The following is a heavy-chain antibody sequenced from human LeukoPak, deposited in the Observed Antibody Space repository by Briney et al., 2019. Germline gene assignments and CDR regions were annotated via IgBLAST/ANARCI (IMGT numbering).Heavy chain of an antibody. CDR3: ARERYCSSGCAFDV. J-gene: IGHJ3*01. Sequence: GGSLRLSCAASGFIFSDDVMNWVRQAPGKGLEWVSSITRTGNNIFYADSVKGRFTISRDNAKNSLFLQMNSLRDEDTAVYYCARERYCSSGCAFDVWGQGTMVTVSS. CDR2: ITRTGNNI. D-gene: IGHD2-15*01. V-gene: IGHV3-21*01. CDR1: GFIFSDDV.